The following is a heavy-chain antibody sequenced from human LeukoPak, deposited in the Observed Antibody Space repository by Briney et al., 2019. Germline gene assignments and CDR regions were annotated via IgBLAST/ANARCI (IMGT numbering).Heavy chain of an antibody. CDR3: AKIWFGELFSHFDY. J-gene: IGHJ4*02. D-gene: IGHD3-10*01. CDR1: GFTFSSYG. CDR2: ISGSGGST. V-gene: IGHV3-23*01. Sequence: PGGSLRLSCAASGFTFSSYGMSWVRQAPGKGLEWVSAISGSGGSTYYADSVKGRFTISRDNSKNTLYLQMNSLRAEDTAVYYCAKIWFGELFSHFDYWGQGTLVTVSS.